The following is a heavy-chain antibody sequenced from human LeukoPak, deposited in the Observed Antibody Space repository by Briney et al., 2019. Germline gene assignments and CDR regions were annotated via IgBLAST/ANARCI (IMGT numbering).Heavy chain of an antibody. J-gene: IGHJ6*03. D-gene: IGHD3-3*01. V-gene: IGHV2-5*02. CDR2: IYWDDDK. CDR3: VHRRGASQGISAVVSDAPEYYYYMDV. CDR1: GFSLRTSGVG. Sequence: ESGPTLLKPTQTLTLTCTFSGFSLRTSGVGVGWIRQPPGKALEWLALIYWDDDKRYSPSLKSRLTITKDTSKNQVVLTMTNMDPVDTATYYCVHRRGASQGISAVVSDAPEYYYYMDVWGKGTTVTVSS.